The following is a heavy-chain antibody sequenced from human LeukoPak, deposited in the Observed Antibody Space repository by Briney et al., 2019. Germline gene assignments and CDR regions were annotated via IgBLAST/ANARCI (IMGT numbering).Heavy chain of an antibody. V-gene: IGHV3-48*03. CDR1: GFDFGAYE. CDR3: TTLGYHLDS. CDR2: FAGSDSTK. Sequence: GGSLRLSCAASGFDFGAYEMNWVREAPGKGPEWVAYFAGSDSTKYYADSVRGRFTISRDNAKKSLYLQMRSLRAEDTALYYCTTLGYHLDSWGQGTLVTVSS. D-gene: IGHD3-22*01. J-gene: IGHJ4*02.